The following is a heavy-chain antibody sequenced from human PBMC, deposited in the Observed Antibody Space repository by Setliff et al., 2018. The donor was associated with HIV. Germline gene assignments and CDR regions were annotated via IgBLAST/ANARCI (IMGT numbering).Heavy chain of an antibody. CDR1: EYTFTGYF. J-gene: IGHJ3*02. CDR3: AREYDVLTGYYISAFDI. V-gene: IGHV1-2*06. D-gene: IGHD3-9*01. Sequence: ASVKVSCKASEYTFTGYFIHWVRQAPGQGLEWMGRINPNTGDTNYAQKFQDRVTMTRDTSINTAYMELSRLRSDDTAVYYCAREYDVLTGYYISAFDIWGQGTMVTVSS. CDR2: INPNTGDT.